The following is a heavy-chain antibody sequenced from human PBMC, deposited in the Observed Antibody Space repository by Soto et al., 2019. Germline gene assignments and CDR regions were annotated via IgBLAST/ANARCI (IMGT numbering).Heavy chain of an antibody. J-gene: IGHJ6*02. CDR1: GFTFDDYT. V-gene: IGHV3-43*01. D-gene: IGHD2-21*01. CDR2: ISWDGGST. CDR3: ATGDRYYYYGMDV. Sequence: DVQLVESGGVVVQPGGSLRLSCAASGFTFDDYTMHWVRQAPGKGLEWVSLISWDGGSTYYADSVKGRFTISRDNSKNSLYLQMNSLRTEDTALYYCATGDRYYYYGMDVWGQGTTVTVSS.